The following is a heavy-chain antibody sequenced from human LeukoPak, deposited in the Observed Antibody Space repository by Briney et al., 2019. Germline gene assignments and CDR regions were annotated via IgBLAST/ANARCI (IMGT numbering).Heavy chain of an antibody. CDR2: INPNSGGT. CDR3: ARDFAYSGYDSNNWFDP. CDR1: GYTFTGYY. D-gene: IGHD5-12*01. J-gene: IGHJ5*02. V-gene: IGHV1-2*02. Sequence: ASVKVSCKASGYTFTGYYMHWVRQAPGQGLEWMGWINPNSGGTNYAQKFQGRVTMTRDTSISTAYMELSRLRSDDTAVYYCARDFAYSGYDSNNWFDPWGQGTLVTVSS.